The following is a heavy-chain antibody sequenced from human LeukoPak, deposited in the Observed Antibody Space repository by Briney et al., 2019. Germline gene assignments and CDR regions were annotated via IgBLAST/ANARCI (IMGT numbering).Heavy chain of an antibody. CDR1: GYTFTGYY. Sequence: ASVKVSCKASGYTFTGYYMHWVRQAPGQGLEWMGWINPNSGGTNYAQKFQGRVTMTRDTSISTAYMELSRLRSDDTAVYYCAREWASYYYYMDVWGKGTTVTVSS. CDR2: INPNSGGT. D-gene: IGHD5-12*01. J-gene: IGHJ6*03. V-gene: IGHV1-2*02. CDR3: AREWASYYYYMDV.